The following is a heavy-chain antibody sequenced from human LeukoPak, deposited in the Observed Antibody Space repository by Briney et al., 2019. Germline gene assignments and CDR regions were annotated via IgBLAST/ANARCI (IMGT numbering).Heavy chain of an antibody. CDR2: INSYGSST. Sequence: GGSLRLSCAPSGFTFSSYWMHLGRQAPGNGLGGGSRINSYGSSTTYADSMKGRFTIYRENSKTILYLKMDGLRAEDTAVYFCANDSVARNGIYDAFDIWGQGTTVTVSS. D-gene: IGHD6-19*01. CDR3: ANDSVARNGIYDAFDI. V-gene: IGHV3-74*01. J-gene: IGHJ3*02. CDR1: GFTFSSYW.